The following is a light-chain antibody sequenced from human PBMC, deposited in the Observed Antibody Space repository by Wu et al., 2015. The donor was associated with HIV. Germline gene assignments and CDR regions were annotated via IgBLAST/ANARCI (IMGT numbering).Light chain of an antibody. CDR2: AAS. CDR3: QQSYSTPPT. J-gene: IGKJ1*01. V-gene: IGKV1-27*01. Sequence: DIQMTQSPSSLSASVGDRVTITCRASQGISKYLAWYQQEPGNVPKLLIFAASTLQSGVPSRFSGSGSGTDFTLTISSLQPEDFATYYCQQSYSTPPTFGQGTKVEIK. CDR1: QGISKY.